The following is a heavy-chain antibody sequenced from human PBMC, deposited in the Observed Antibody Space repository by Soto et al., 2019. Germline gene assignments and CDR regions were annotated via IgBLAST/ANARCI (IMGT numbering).Heavy chain of an antibody. V-gene: IGHV2-5*02. D-gene: IGHD3-9*01. CDR3: ALRRGDLLTGRYYCDY. CDR2: ISWDGEK. CDR1: GFSLNTRGVG. J-gene: IGHJ4*02. Sequence: QITLKESGPTLVKPTQTLTLTCTFSGFSLNTRGVGVGWIRQPPGKALEWLSLISWDGEKRYRPSLKSRLTITKDTSENQVVLTMTNMDPVDTATYYCALRRGDLLTGRYYCDYWGQGTLVTVSS.